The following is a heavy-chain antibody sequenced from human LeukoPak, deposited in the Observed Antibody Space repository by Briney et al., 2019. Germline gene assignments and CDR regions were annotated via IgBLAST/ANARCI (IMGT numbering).Heavy chain of an antibody. D-gene: IGHD6-19*01. CDR3: ARDGAVAGPFFDY. J-gene: IGHJ4*02. CDR1: GYTFTGYY. CDR2: INPNSGGT. V-gene: IGHV1-2*02. Sequence: ASVKVSCKASGYTFTGYYMHWVRQAPGQGLEWMGWINPNSGGTNYAQKFQGRVTITRDTSISTAYMELSRLRSDDTAVYYCARDGAVAGPFFDYWGQGTLVTVSS.